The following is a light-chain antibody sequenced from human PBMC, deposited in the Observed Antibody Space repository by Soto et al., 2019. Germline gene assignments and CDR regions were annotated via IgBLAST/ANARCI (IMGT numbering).Light chain of an antibody. V-gene: IGKV1-39*01. J-gene: IGKJ1*01. CDR2: AAS. Sequence: DIQMTQSPSSLSASLLDRVTITCRASQSISSYLNWYQQKPGKAPKLLIYAASSLQSGVPSRFSGSGSGTDFTLTISSLQPEDFATYYCQQSYSTPRTFGQGTKVDI. CDR3: QQSYSTPRT. CDR1: QSISSY.